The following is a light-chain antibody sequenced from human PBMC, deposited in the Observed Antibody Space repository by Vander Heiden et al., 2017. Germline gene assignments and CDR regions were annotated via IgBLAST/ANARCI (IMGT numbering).Light chain of an antibody. CDR1: QGISTW. J-gene: IGKJ1*01. CDR3: QQYNSYSWT. V-gene: IGKV1-5*03. CDR2: STS. Sequence: DIQMTQSPSILSASVGDRVTITCRASQGISTWLAWYQQKPGKAPKLLIYSTSSLESGVPSRFSGSGSGTEFTLTVSSLQPDDFATYYIQQYNSYSWTFGQGTKVEIK.